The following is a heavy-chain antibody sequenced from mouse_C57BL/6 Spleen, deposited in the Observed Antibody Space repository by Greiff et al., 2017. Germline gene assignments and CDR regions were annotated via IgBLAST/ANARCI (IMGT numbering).Heavy chain of an antibody. J-gene: IGHJ4*01. V-gene: IGHV14-4*01. CDR2: IDPENGDT. CDR1: GFNIKDDY. Sequence: EVQLQQSGAELVRPGASVKLSCIASGFNIKDDYMHWVKQRPEQGLEWIGWIDPENGDTEYASKFQGKATITADTSSNTAYLQLSSLTSEDTAVYYCTTYNGYYAMDYWGQGTSVTVSS. CDR3: TTYNGYYAMDY.